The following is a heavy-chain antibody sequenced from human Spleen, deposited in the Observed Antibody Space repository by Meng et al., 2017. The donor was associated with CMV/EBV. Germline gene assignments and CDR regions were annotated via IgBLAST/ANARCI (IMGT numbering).Heavy chain of an antibody. D-gene: IGHD3-10*01. V-gene: IGHV3-53*05. CDR1: GFTVSSTY. CDR2: IYGGGST. Sequence: GGSLRLSCAVSGFTVSSTYMSWVRQAPEKGLQWVSVIYGGGSTYYADSVKGRFTISRDNYKNTVFLQMNSLRAEDTALYYCAKDLGSDWGQGTLVTVSS. J-gene: IGHJ4*02. CDR3: AKDLGSD.